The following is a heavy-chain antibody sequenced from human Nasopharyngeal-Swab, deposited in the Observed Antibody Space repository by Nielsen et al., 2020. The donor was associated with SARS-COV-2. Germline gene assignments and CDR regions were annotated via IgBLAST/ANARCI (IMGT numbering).Heavy chain of an antibody. D-gene: IGHD3-10*01. J-gene: IGHJ4*02. CDR2: ISGSGGGT. CDR3: AKDKEDLRGVGSYDY. CDR1: GFTLRNYD. V-gene: IGHV3-23*01. Sequence: GESLKISCVGSGFTLRNYDMGWVRQTPGKGLEWVSHISGSGGGTFYTDSVKGRFTISRDNSKNTLHLHMSSLRAEDTAVYYCAKDKEDLRGVGSYDYWGRGTLVTVSS.